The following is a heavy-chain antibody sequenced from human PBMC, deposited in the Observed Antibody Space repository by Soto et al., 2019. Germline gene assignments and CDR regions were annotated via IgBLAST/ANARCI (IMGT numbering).Heavy chain of an antibody. CDR1: GGSISSYY. J-gene: IGHJ4*02. Sequence: PSETLSLTCTVSGGSISSYYWSWIRQPPGKGLEWIGYIHYSGSTNYNPSLKSRATISIDKSKNQFSLKLTSVTAADTAVYYCARCIAALGPIDYWGQGTLVTVSS. V-gene: IGHV4-59*12. D-gene: IGHD6-13*01. CDR2: IHYSGST. CDR3: ARCIAALGPIDY.